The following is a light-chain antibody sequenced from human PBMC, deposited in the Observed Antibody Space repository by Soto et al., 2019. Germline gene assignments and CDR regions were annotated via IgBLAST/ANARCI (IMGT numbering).Light chain of an antibody. Sequence: QSVLTQPPSVFAAPGQKVTISCSGSSSNIGNNYVSWYQQLPGTAPKLLIYDNNKRPSGIPDRFSGSKSGTSATLGITGLQTGDEADYYCGTWDSSLSAVVFGTGTKVTVL. V-gene: IGLV1-51*01. J-gene: IGLJ1*01. CDR1: SSNIGNNY. CDR3: GTWDSSLSAVV. CDR2: DNN.